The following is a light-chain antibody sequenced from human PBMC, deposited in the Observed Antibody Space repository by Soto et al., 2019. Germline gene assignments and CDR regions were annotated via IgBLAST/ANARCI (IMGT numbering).Light chain of an antibody. Sequence: EIVLTQSPGTLSLSPGERATLSCRASQSFSGSYLAWYQQKAGQAPRLLIYGACNRATGIPDRFSGRGSGSDFTLTISSLEPEDFAVYYCQQYGRSPLTFGPGTKVDI. J-gene: IGKJ3*01. CDR3: QQYGRSPLT. CDR1: QSFSGSY. V-gene: IGKV3-20*01. CDR2: GAC.